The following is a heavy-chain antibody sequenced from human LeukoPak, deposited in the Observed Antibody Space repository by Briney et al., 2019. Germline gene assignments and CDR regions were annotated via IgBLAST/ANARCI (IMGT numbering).Heavy chain of an antibody. D-gene: IGHD3-10*01. Sequence: ASVKVSCKASGYTFTGYYIHWVRQAPGQGLEWMGWINPNSGDTIYAQKFQDRVTMTRDTSISTAYMELSRLRFDDTAVYYCVKADWFGELISGAHWGQGTLVTGSS. CDR3: VKADWFGELISGAH. V-gene: IGHV1-2*02. CDR2: INPNSGDT. J-gene: IGHJ4*02. CDR1: GYTFTGYY.